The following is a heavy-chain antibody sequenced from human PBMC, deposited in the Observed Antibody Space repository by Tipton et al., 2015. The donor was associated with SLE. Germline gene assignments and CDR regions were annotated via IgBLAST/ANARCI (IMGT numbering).Heavy chain of an antibody. D-gene: IGHD3-16*01. Sequence: SLRLSCAASGFTFSNYAMSWVRQAPGKGLEWVSAISVSGGSTYYADSVKGRFTISRDNSKSTLYLQMNSLGADDTALYYCAKGGGNWLDPWGQGTLVTVSS. CDR3: AKGGGNWLDP. CDR1: GFTFSNYA. CDR2: ISVSGGST. V-gene: IGHV3-23*01. J-gene: IGHJ5*02.